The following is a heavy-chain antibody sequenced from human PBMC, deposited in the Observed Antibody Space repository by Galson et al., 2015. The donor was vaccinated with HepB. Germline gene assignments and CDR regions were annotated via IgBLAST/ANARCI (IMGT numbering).Heavy chain of an antibody. CDR1: GFTFSSYA. CDR2: ISSNGGST. V-gene: IGHV3-64D*06. J-gene: IGHJ5*02. CDR3: LGCSTSCYLVH. D-gene: IGHD2-2*01. Sequence: SLRLSCAASGFTFSSYAMHWVRQAPGKGLEYVSAISSNGGSTYYADSVKGRFTISRDNSKNTLYLQMSSLRAEDTAVYYCLGCSTSCYLVHWGQGTLVTVSS.